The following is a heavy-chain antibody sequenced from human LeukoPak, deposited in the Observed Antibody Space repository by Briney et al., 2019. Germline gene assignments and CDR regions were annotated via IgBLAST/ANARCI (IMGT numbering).Heavy chain of an antibody. J-gene: IGHJ4*02. V-gene: IGHV3-64*01. CDR1: A. CDR2: ISSNGGST. CDR3: ASINAPY. Sequence: AMXWVRQAPGKGLEYVSAISSNGGSTYYANSVKGRFTISRDNSKNTLYLQMGSLRAEDMAVYYCASINAPYWGQGTLVTVSS.